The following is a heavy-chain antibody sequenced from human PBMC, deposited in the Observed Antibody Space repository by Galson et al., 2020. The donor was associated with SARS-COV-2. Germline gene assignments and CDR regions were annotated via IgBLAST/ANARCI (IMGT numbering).Heavy chain of an antibody. CDR3: ARQYGSGSTFDY. CDR1: GYTFTDYY. J-gene: IGHJ4*02. D-gene: IGHD3-10*01. CDR2: INPNSGGT. Sequence: AAVKVSCTASGYTFTDYYMHGVRQAPGQGLEWMGWINPNSGGTNDAQKVQGRVTMTRDTPISTAYMELCRLRSDDTDGYNCARQYGSGSTFDYWGQGTLVTVSS. V-gene: IGHV1-2*02.